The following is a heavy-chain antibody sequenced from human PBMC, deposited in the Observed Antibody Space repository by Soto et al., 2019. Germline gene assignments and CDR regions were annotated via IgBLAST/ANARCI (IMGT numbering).Heavy chain of an antibody. CDR3: AQTGSYYVFDP. D-gene: IGHD1-26*01. V-gene: IGHV1-69*13. Sequence: ASVKVSCKASGGTFSSYAISWVRQAPGQGLEWMGGIIPIFGTANYAQKFQGRVTITADESTSTAYMELSSLRSEDTAVYYCAQTGSYYVFDPWGQGTLVTVSS. CDR2: IIPIFGTA. J-gene: IGHJ5*02. CDR1: GGTFSSYA.